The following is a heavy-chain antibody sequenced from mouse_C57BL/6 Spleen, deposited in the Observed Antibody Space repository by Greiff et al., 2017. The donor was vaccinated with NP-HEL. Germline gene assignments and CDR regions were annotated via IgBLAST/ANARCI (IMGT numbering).Heavy chain of an antibody. V-gene: IGHV6-3*01. CDR1: GFTFSNYW. CDR3: TDEGYYDGNFDY. J-gene: IGHJ2*01. Sequence: EVKVEESGGGLVQPGGSMKLSCVASGFTFSNYWMNWVRQSPEKGLEWVAQIRLKSDNYATHYAESVKGRFTISRDDSKSSVYLQMNNLRAEDTGIYYCTDEGYYDGNFDYWGQGTTLTVSS. CDR2: IRLKSDNYAT. D-gene: IGHD1-1*01.